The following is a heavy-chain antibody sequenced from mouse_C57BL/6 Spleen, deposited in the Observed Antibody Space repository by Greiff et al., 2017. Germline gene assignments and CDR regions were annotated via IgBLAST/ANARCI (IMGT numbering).Heavy chain of an antibody. CDR2: ISSGGDYI. Sequence: EVKLMESGEGLVKPGGSLKLSCAASGFTFSSYAMSWVRQTPEKRLEWVAYISSGGDYIYYADTVKGRFTISRDNARNTLYLQMSSLKSEDTAMYYCTRALGAFAYWGQGTLVTVSA. V-gene: IGHV5-9-1*02. J-gene: IGHJ3*01. D-gene: IGHD4-1*01. CDR1: GFTFSSYA. CDR3: TRALGAFAY.